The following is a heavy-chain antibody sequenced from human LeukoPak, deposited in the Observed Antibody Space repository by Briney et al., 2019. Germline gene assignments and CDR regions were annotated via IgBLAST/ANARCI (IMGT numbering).Heavy chain of an antibody. CDR3: AREEAKLEWKWRRWGPFDY. D-gene: IGHD3-3*01. CDR1: GVSISSYY. V-gene: IGHV4-4*07. J-gene: IGHJ4*02. CDR2: LYTGGSN. Sequence: PSETLSRNCTVSGVSISSYYWSWIRQPAGQGREWSGRLYTGGSNNYHPSLKSRVTMSVDPSKNQFSLKLSSVTAADTAVYYCAREEAKLEWKWRRWGPFDYWGQGTLVTVSS.